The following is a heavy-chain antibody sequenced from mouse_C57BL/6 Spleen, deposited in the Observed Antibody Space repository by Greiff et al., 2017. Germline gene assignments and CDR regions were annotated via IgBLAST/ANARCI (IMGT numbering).Heavy chain of an antibody. Sequence: VKLVESGAELVKPGASVKISCKASGYAFSSYWMNWVKQRPGKGLEWIGQIYPGDGDTNYNGKFKGKATLTADKSSSTAYMQLSSLTSEDSAVYFCARTGDRGYFDVWGTGTTVTVSS. J-gene: IGHJ1*03. V-gene: IGHV1-80*01. CDR1: GYAFSSYW. D-gene: IGHD3-3*01. CDR3: ARTGDRGYFDV. CDR2: IYPGDGDT.